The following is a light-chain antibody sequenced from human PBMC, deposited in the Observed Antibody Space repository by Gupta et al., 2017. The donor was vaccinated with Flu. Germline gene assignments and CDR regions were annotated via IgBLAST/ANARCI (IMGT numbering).Light chain of an antibody. Sequence: EIVLTPSPGTLSLSPGERATLSCRASQTISSNYLAWYQQKPGQAPSLLIHGASSRAAGSPDRFSGSGSGTEFTLTISSLEPDDFAVYYCQRYGTSPLTFGGGTKVEI. V-gene: IGKV3-20*01. J-gene: IGKJ4*01. CDR2: GAS. CDR1: QTISSNY. CDR3: QRYGTSPLT.